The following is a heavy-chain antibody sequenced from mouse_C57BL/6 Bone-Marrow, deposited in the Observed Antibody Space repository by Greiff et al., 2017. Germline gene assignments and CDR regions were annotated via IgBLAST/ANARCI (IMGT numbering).Heavy chain of an antibody. Sequence: DVQLQESGEGLVKPGGSLKLSCAASGFTFSSYAMSWVRQTPEKRLEWVAYISSGGDYIYYADTVKGRFTISRDNARNTLYLQMSSLKSEDTAMYYCTKVSIYYYGSSPDFDAMDYWGQGTSVTVSS. J-gene: IGHJ4*01. CDR3: TKVSIYYYGSSPDFDAMDY. CDR2: ISSGGDYI. CDR1: GFTFSSYA. D-gene: IGHD1-1*01. V-gene: IGHV5-9-1*02.